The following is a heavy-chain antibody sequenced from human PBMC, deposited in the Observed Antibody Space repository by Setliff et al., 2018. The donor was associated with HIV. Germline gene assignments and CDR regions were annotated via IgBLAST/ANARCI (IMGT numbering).Heavy chain of an antibody. CDR1: GYTLSELS. J-gene: IGHJ6*03. CDR2: FDPQDGET. CDR3: ASAKGSSSHLGYYYYMDV. Sequence: ASVKVSCKVYGYTLSELSIHWVRQAPGKGLEWMGYFDPQDGETVYAQKFQGRVTLTEDTSTGTAYMELSGLRSEDTAVYYCASAKGSSSHLGYYYYMDVWGKGTTVTVSS. D-gene: IGHD6-6*01. V-gene: IGHV1-24*01.